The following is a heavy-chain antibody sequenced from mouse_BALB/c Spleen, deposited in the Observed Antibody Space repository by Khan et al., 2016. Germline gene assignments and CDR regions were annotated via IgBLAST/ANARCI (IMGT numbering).Heavy chain of an antibody. Sequence: LVKTGASVKISCKASGYSFTGYYMHWVKQSHGKSLEWIGYISCYNGATSYNQKFTGKAPFTVDTSSSPVYMQFNRLTSSASAVSICTRYGSSFPYNFDNSGQGTTLSVSS. V-gene: IGHV1S34*01. CDR1: GYSFTGYY. CDR2: ISCYNGAT. J-gene: IGHJ2*01. D-gene: IGHD1-1*01. CDR3: TRYGSSFPYNFDN.